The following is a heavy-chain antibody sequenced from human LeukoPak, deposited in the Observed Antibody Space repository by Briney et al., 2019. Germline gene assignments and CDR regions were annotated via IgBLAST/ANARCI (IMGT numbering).Heavy chain of an antibody. D-gene: IGHD3-9*01. Sequence: GESLKISCKVSGYTFTNFWINWVRQMPGKGLEGMGRIDPSDSYTNYSPSFQGHVAISADKSISTAYLHWSSLTASDTAMYYCARHPFDASHYCYFAMDVWGQGTTVTVSS. CDR1: GYTFTNFW. CDR3: ARHPFDASHYCYFAMDV. J-gene: IGHJ6*02. CDR2: IDPSDSYT. V-gene: IGHV5-10-1*01.